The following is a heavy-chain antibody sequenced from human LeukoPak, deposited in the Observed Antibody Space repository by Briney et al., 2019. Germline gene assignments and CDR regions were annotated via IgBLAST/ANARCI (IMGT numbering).Heavy chain of an antibody. J-gene: IGHJ3*02. V-gene: IGHV3-33*05. CDR2: TSSDGSKK. Sequence: PGTSLRLSCAASGFAFSTYGMHWVRQAPGKGLEWVAVTSSDGSKKDYADSVKGRFTISRDNSKNSLYLQMNSLRAEDTAVYYCARDAPIAAAGTGDAFDIWGQGTMVTVSS. CDR3: ARDAPIAAAGTGDAFDI. D-gene: IGHD6-13*01. CDR1: GFAFSTYG.